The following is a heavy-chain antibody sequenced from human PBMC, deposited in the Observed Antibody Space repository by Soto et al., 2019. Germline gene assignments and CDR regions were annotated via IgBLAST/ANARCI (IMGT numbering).Heavy chain of an antibody. Sequence: GASVKVSCKASGYIFVNYGISWVRQAPGQGLEWMGWISAYNGNTKYAQEFQGRVTITRDTSASTAYMELSSLRSEDTAVYYCARGGEPIDYWGQGTLVTVSS. D-gene: IGHD2-21*01. CDR2: ISAYNGNT. J-gene: IGHJ4*02. V-gene: IGHV1-18*01. CDR1: GYIFVNYG. CDR3: ARGGEPIDY.